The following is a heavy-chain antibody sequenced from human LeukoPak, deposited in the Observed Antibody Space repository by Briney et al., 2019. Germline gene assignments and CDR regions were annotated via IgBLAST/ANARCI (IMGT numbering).Heavy chain of an antibody. CDR1: GFTFSSYG. V-gene: IGHV3-30*02. CDR2: IRYDGSIK. J-gene: IGHJ3*02. D-gene: IGHD6-19*01. CDR3: AKIQGWFNDAFHI. Sequence: PGGSLRLSCAASGFTFSSYGMHWVRQAPGKGLEWVAFIRYDGSIKYYADSVKGRFTISRDNSKGTLYLQMNSLRADDTAVYYCAKIQGWFNDAFHIGGQGTMVTVSS.